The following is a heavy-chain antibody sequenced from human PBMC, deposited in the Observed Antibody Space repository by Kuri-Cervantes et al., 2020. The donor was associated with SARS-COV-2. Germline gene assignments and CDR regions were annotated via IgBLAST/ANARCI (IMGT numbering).Heavy chain of an antibody. V-gene: IGHV3-64D*08. Sequence: GGSLRLSCSASGFTFSSYAMHWVRQAPGKGLEYVSAISSNGGSTYYADSVKGRFTISRDNSKNTLYLQMSSLRAEDTAAYYCVKDECSSTSCYTGGYYYYYYGMDVWGQGTTVTVSS. CDR2: ISSNGGST. CDR3: VKDECSSTSCYTGGYYYYYYGMDV. D-gene: IGHD2-2*02. CDR1: GFTFSSYA. J-gene: IGHJ6*02.